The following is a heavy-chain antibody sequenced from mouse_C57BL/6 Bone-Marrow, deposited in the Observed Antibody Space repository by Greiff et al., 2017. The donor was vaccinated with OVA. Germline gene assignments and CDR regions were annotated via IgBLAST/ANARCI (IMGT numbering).Heavy chain of an antibody. CDR2: IYPGDGDT. CDR1: GYAFSSYW. CDR3: ARRSYYDYDGAFAY. J-gene: IGHJ3*01. V-gene: IGHV1-80*01. D-gene: IGHD2-4*01. Sequence: VQLQQSGAELVKPGASVKISCKASGYAFSSYWMNWVKQRPGKGLEWIGQIYPGDGDTNYNGKFKGKATLTADKSSSTAYMQLSSLTSEDSAVYFCARRSYYDYDGAFAYWGQGTLVTVSA.